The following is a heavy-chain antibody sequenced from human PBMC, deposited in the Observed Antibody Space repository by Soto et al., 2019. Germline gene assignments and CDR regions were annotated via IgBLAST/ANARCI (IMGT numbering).Heavy chain of an antibody. Sequence: GASVKVSCKVSGYTLTELSMHWVRQAPGKGLEWMGGFDPEDGETIYAQKFQGRVTMTEDTSTDTAYMELSSLRSEDTAVYYCATEPPRGSESYPHYYYYMDVWGKGTTVTVSS. J-gene: IGHJ6*03. CDR1: GYTLTELS. CDR2: FDPEDGET. D-gene: IGHD3-10*01. V-gene: IGHV1-24*01. CDR3: ATEPPRGSESYPHYYYYMDV.